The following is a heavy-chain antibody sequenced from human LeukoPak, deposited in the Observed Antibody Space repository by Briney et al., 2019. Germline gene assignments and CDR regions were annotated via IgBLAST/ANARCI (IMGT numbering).Heavy chain of an antibody. D-gene: IGHD3-3*01. V-gene: IGHV3-23*01. Sequence: GSLRLSCAASGFPFSSYAMSWVRPAPGKGLEWVSAISGSGGSTYYADSVKGRFTISRDNSKNTLYLQMNSLRAEDTAVYYCAKEDDFWSGYLTYYYYYGMDVWGQGTTVTVSS. CDR1: GFPFSSYA. CDR3: AKEDDFWSGYLTYYYYYGMDV. J-gene: IGHJ6*02. CDR2: ISGSGGST.